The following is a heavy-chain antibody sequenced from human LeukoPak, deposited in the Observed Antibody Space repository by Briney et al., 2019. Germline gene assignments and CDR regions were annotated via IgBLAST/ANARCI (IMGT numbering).Heavy chain of an antibody. Sequence: GGSLRLSCAASGFSFSNYAMHWGRQAPGKGLEWVAVISYDGSNKYYADSVKGRFTISRDNSKNTLYLQMNSLRAEDTAVYYCARGLAYYYDSSAYFLDFWGQGTLVTVSS. J-gene: IGHJ4*02. D-gene: IGHD3-22*01. V-gene: IGHV3-30*04. CDR1: GFSFSNYA. CDR3: ARGLAYYYDSSAYFLDF. CDR2: ISYDGSNK.